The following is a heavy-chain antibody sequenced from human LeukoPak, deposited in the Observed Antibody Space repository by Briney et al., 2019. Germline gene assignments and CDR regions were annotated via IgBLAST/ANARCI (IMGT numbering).Heavy chain of an antibody. CDR3: ARAHCDY. Sequence: SETLSLTCAVYGGSFSGYYWSWIRQPPGKGLEWIGEINHSGSTNYNPSLKSRVTISVDTSKNQFSLKLSSVTAADTAVYYCARAHCDYWGQGTLVTVSS. CDR2: INHSGST. J-gene: IGHJ4*02. CDR1: GGSFSGYY. V-gene: IGHV4-34*01.